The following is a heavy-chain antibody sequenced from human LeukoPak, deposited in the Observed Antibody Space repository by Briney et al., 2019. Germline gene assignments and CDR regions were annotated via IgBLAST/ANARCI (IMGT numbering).Heavy chain of an antibody. J-gene: IGHJ6*02. CDR3: AKTVGQWLELYYYYGMDV. V-gene: IGHV3-30*18. Sequence: SCKASGGTFSSYGMHWVRQAPGKGLEWVAVISYDGSNKYYADSVKGRFTISRDNSKNTLYLQMNSLRAEDTAVYYCAKTVGQWLELYYYYGMDVWGQGTTVTVSS. CDR2: ISYDGSNK. D-gene: IGHD6-19*01. CDR1: GGTFSSYG.